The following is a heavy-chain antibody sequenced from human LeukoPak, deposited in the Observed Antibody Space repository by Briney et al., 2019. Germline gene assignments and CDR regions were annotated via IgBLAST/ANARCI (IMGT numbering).Heavy chain of an antibody. V-gene: IGHV1-69*05. CDR2: IIPIFGTA. CDR3: ARWLEFGYDAFDI. D-gene: IGHD5-24*01. CDR1: GGTFSSYA. Sequence: SVKVSCKASGGTFSSYAISWVRQAPGQGLEWMGRIIPIFGTANYAQKFQGRVTITTDESTSTAYMELSSLRSEDTAVYYCARWLEFGYDAFDIWGQGTMVTVSS. J-gene: IGHJ3*02.